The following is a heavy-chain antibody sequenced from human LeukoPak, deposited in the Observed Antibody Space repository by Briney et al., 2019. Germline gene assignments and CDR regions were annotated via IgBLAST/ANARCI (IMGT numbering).Heavy chain of an antibody. J-gene: IGHJ5*02. Sequence: SETLSLTCTVSGGSISSGSYYWSWIRQPAGKGLEWIARIYTSATTNYNPSLKCRVTISVDTSKNQFSLKLSSVTAADTAMYYCAREVTLYGSGSPSWFDPWGQGTLVTVSS. CDR3: AREVTLYGSGSPSWFDP. V-gene: IGHV4-61*02. CDR2: IYTSATT. CDR1: GGSISSGSYY. D-gene: IGHD3-10*01.